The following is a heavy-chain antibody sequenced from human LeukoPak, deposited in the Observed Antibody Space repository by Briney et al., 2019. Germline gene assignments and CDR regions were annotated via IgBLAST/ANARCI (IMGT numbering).Heavy chain of an antibody. CDR3: ARVVYGDYSYFQH. D-gene: IGHD4-17*01. CDR2: ISSRSSYI. Sequence: GGSLRLSCAASGFTFSSYSMNWVRQAPGKGLEWVSSISSRSSYIYYADSVKGRFTISRDNAKNSLYLQMNSLSAEDTAVYYCARVVYGDYSYFQHWGQGTLVTVSS. CDR1: GFTFSSYS. J-gene: IGHJ1*01. V-gene: IGHV3-21*01.